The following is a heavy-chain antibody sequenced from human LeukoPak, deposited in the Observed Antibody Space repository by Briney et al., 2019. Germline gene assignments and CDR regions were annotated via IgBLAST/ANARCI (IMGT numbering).Heavy chain of an antibody. D-gene: IGHD2-21*02. V-gene: IGHV3-21*01. Sequence: GGSLRLSCAASGFTFSSYSMNWVRQAPGKGLEWVSSISYSSSHIYYADSVKGRFAISRDDAKNSLYLQMNSLRVEDTAVYYCARDRYCGGDCYSNAFDIWGQGTMVTVSS. CDR2: ISYSSSHI. CDR3: ARDRYCGGDCYSNAFDI. J-gene: IGHJ3*02. CDR1: GFTFSSYS.